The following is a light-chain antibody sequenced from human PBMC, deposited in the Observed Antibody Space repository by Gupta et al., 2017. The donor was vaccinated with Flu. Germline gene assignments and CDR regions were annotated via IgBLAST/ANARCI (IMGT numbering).Light chain of an antibody. J-gene: IGKJ4*01. V-gene: IGKV3-20*01. CDR3: QQDDSLPLT. CDR1: QSVSSSY. CDR2: GAS. Sequence: EIVLTQSPGTLSVSPGERATLSCRASQSVSSSYLAWYQQKPGQAPRLVIYGASNRATGIPDRFSGDGSGADFTLTISSLEPEDFAVYFCQQDDSLPLTFGGGTKVEIK.